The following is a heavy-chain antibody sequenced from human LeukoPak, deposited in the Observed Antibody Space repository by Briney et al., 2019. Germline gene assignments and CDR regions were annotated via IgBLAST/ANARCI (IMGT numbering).Heavy chain of an antibody. CDR2: IYYSGST. D-gene: IGHD3-22*01. CDR1: GGSISSYY. CDR3: ARASTYYDSSGYLLYYFDY. V-gene: IGHV4-59*12. Sequence: SETLSLTCTVSGGSISSYYWSWIRQPPGKGLEWIGYIYYSGSTNYNPSLKSRVTISVDTSKNQFSLKLSSVTAADTAVYYCARASTYYDSSGYLLYYFDYWGQGTLVTVSS. J-gene: IGHJ4*02.